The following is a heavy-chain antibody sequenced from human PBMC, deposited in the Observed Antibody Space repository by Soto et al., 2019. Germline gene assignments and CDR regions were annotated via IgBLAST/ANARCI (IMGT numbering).Heavy chain of an antibody. CDR1: GGSFSGYY. D-gene: IGHD2-2*01. J-gene: IGHJ4*02. V-gene: IGHV4-34*01. Sequence: SETLSLTCAVYGGSFSGYYWSWIRQPPGKGLEWIGEINHSGSTNYNPSLKSRVTISVDTSKNQFSLKLSSVTAADTAVYYCARRKGSIVPPIYPFDYWGQGTLVTVSS. CDR3: ARRKGSIVPPIYPFDY. CDR2: INHSGST.